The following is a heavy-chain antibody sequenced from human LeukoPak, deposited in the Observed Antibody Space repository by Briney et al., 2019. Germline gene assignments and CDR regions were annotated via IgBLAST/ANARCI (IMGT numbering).Heavy chain of an antibody. CDR2: IWYDGSNK. Sequence: GGSLRLSCAASGFTFSSYGMHWVRQAPGKGLEWVAVIWYDGSNKYYADSVKGRFTISRDNSKNTLYLQMNSLKAEDTAVYYCARDYYYYGMDVWGQGTTVTVSS. J-gene: IGHJ6*02. V-gene: IGHV3-33*01. CDR1: GFTFSSYG. CDR3: ARDYYYYGMDV.